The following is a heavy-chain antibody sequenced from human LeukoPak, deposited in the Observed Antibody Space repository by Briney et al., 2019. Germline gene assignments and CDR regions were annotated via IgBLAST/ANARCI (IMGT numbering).Heavy chain of an antibody. CDR2: INHSGST. CDR3: AREVDYGDYPNWFDP. V-gene: IGHV4-34*01. J-gene: IGHJ5*02. CDR1: GGSFSGYC. Sequence: SETLSLTCAVYGGSFSGYCWSWIRQPPGKGLEWIGEINHSGSTNYNPSLKSRVTISVDTSKNQFSLKLSSVTAADTAVYYCAREVDYGDYPNWFDPWGQGTLVTVSS. D-gene: IGHD4-17*01.